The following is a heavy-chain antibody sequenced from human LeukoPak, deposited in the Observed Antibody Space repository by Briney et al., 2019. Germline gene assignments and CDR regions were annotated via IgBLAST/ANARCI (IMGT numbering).Heavy chain of an antibody. Sequence: GGSLRLSCRASGFTFTTYSMNWVRQAPGKGLEWVSSISTGSRYIYYAYSVKGRFTISRDDAKNSLYLQMDYLRAEDTAVYYCARADCSGSTCYLRRSWFDPWGQGTLVTVSS. CDR2: ISTGSRYI. J-gene: IGHJ5*02. D-gene: IGHD2-2*01. CDR3: ARADCSGSTCYLRRSWFDP. CDR1: GFTFTTYS. V-gene: IGHV3-21*01.